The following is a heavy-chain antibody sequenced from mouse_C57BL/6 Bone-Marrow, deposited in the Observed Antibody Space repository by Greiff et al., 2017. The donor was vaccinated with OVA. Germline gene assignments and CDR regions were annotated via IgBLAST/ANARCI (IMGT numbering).Heavy chain of an antibody. J-gene: IGHJ3*01. CDR1: VYSFTAYN. CDR3: ASPYDYDDGGFAY. CDR2: INPNYGTT. V-gene: IGHV1-39*01. Sequence: EVQLQQSGPELVKPGASVKISCKASVYSFTAYNLNGVKQSNGKSLEWIGVINPNYGTTSYNQKFKGKATLTVDQSSSTAYMQLNSLTSEDSAVYYCASPYDYDDGGFAYWGQGTLVTVSA. D-gene: IGHD2-4*01.